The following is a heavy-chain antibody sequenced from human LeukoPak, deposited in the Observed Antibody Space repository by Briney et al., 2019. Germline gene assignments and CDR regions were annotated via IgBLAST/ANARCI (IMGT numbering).Heavy chain of an antibody. CDR3: ASGYCSSTSCYNYGMDV. CDR1: GGTFSSYT. V-gene: IGHV1-69*02. CDR2: IIPILGIA. Sequence: ASVKVSCKASGGTFSSYTISWVRQAPGQGLEWMGRIIPILGIANYAQKFQGRVTITADKSTSTAYMELSSLGSEDTAVYYCASGYCSSTSCYNYGMDVWGQGTTVTVSS. J-gene: IGHJ6*02. D-gene: IGHD2-2*02.